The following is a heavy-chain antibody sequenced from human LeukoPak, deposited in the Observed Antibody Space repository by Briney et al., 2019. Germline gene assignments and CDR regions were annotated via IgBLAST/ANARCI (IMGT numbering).Heavy chain of an antibody. CDR1: GFTFNIYS. J-gene: IGHJ6*02. D-gene: IGHD1-14*01. CDR2: ISSRSGYI. V-gene: IGHV3-21*01. Sequence: GGSLRLSCAASGFTFNIYSMNWVRQAPGKGLEWVSSISSRSGYIYYADSVKGRFTISRDNAKNSLYLQMNSLRAEDTATYYCARNEGSQLRTGMSVWGQGTTVTVSS. CDR3: ARNEGSQLRTGMSV.